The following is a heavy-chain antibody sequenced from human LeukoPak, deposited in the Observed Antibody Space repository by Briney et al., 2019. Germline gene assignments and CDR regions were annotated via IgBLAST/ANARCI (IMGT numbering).Heavy chain of an antibody. CDR1: GYTFNSYG. Sequence: ASVKVSCKASGYTFNSYGFSWVRQAPGQGLGWMGWISAYNGNTNYAHKLQGRVTMTTDTSTSTAYMELRSLRSDDTAVYYCARDWGYSPIQWGQGTLVTVSS. CDR2: ISAYNGNT. CDR3: ARDWGYSPIQ. J-gene: IGHJ4*02. D-gene: IGHD6-13*01. V-gene: IGHV1-18*01.